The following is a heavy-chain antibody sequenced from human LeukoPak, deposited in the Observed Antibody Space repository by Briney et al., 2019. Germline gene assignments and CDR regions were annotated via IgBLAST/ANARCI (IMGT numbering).Heavy chain of an antibody. D-gene: IGHD6-13*01. J-gene: IGHJ4*02. CDR2: IGTAGDT. CDR3: ARGKQQLALDY. V-gene: IGHV3-13*01. CDR1: GFTFSSYD. Sequence: TGGSLRLSCAASGFTFSSYDMHWVRQATGKGLEWVSAIGTAGDTYYPGSVKGRFTISREDAKNSLYLQMNSLRAGDTAVYYCARGKQQLALDYWGQGTLVTVSS.